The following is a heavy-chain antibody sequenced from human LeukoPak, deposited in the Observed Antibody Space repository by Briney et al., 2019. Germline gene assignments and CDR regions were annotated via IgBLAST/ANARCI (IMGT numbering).Heavy chain of an antibody. CDR3: ASAYTSGWPQ. CDR2: ISGSTGST. CDR1: GFTFSNYA. Sequence: GGSLRLSCAASGFTFSNYAMNWVRQAPGKGLEWVSLISGSTGSTYYADSVKGRFSISRDNSKNTLYLQMNSLRVVDTAVYYCASAYTSGWPQWGQGTLVTVSS. D-gene: IGHD6-19*01. V-gene: IGHV3-23*01. J-gene: IGHJ4*02.